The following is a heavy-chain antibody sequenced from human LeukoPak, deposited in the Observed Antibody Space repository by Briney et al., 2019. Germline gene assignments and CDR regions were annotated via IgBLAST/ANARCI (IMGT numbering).Heavy chain of an antibody. D-gene: IGHD6-13*01. CDR3: ARATAAGTFGIGY. Sequence: PGGSLRLSCAASGFTFSNAWMSWVRQAPGKGLEWVSSISSSSSYIYYADSVKGRFTISRDNAKNSLYLQMNSLRAEDTAVYYCARATAAGTFGIGYWGQGTLVTVSS. CDR1: GFTFSNAW. CDR2: ISSSSSYI. V-gene: IGHV3-21*01. J-gene: IGHJ4*02.